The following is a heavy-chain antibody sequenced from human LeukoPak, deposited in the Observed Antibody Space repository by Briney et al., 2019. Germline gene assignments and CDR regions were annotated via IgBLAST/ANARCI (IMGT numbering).Heavy chain of an antibody. CDR1: GFTFSSYE. V-gene: IGHV3-48*03. Sequence: GGSLRLSCAASGFTFSSYEMNWVRQAPGKGLEWVSYISNSGTAIYYADSVKGRFTISRDNAKSSLYLQMNSLRAEDTAVYYCAKDGFDYYDSSGYYYFNYWGQGTLVTVSS. CDR3: AKDGFDYYDSSGYYYFNY. J-gene: IGHJ4*02. CDR2: ISNSGTAI. D-gene: IGHD3-22*01.